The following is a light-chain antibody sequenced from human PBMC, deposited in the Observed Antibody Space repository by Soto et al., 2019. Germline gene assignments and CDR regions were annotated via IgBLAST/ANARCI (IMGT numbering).Light chain of an antibody. V-gene: IGKV1-12*01. CDR2: SAY. CDR1: QGISTW. Sequence: DIQMTQSPSSVSASVGDRVTITCRASQGISTWLAWYQQKPGKAPNLLIYSAYTLQSGVPSRFSGSGSVTDVTLTISSLQPEDFATYFCQQGDSFPLTVGPGTKVGIK. J-gene: IGKJ3*01. CDR3: QQGDSFPLT.